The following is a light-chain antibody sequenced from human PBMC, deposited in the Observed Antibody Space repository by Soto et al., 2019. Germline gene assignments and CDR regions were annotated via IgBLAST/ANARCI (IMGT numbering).Light chain of an antibody. Sequence: DIQMTQSPSSLSASVGDRVTITCQASQDITKYLNWYQQKPGKAPKLLIYDASNLETGVPPRFSVRGSWTDFTFTITSLQPDGIATDYCQQYDPLPLTVGGGTKVAIK. CDR3: QQYDPLPLT. CDR2: DAS. J-gene: IGKJ4*01. V-gene: IGKV1-33*01. CDR1: QDITKY.